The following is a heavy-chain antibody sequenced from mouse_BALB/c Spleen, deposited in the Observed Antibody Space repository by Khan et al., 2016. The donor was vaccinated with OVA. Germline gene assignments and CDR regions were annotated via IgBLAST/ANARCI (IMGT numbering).Heavy chain of an antibody. D-gene: IGHD2-14*01. CDR3: ARPPYDSYRLDH. CDR1: GYTFTNYG. V-gene: IGHV9-3-1*01. Sequence: QIQLVQSGPEMKKPGETVKISCKASGYTFTNYGMNWVKQSPGKALKWMGWINTFTGEPTYADDFKGRFAFSLETSASTAYLQINNLTNEDTATYFCARPPYDSYRLDHWGQGTSVTVSS. CDR2: INTFTGEP. J-gene: IGHJ4*01.